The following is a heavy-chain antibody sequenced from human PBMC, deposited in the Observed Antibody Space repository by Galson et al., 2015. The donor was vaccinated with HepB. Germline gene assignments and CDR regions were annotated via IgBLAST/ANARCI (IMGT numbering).Heavy chain of an antibody. J-gene: IGHJ3*02. Sequence: AISGDSVSGDSAAWNWIRQSPSRGLEWLGRAYYRAKWYDNYAVAVKSRITINPDTSKNQLSLQLNSVTREDTDVYYCERDLIYSRDRRSWSPARASAFDIWGQGTMVPVSS. CDR2: AYYRAKWYD. CDR1: GDSVSGDSAA. V-gene: IGHV6-1*01. CDR3: ERDLIYSRDRRSWSPARASAFDI. D-gene: IGHD6-13*01.